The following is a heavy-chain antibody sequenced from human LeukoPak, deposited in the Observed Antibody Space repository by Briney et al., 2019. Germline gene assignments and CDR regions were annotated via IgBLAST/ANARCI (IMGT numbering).Heavy chain of an antibody. CDR2: IYESGRT. CDR3: ARGDSSSWSLFDY. D-gene: IGHD6-13*01. J-gene: IGHJ4*02. Sequence: PSETLSLTCTVSGGSISSGYHYWGWICQPPGKGLEWIGSIYESGRTHYNPSLRSRITISVDTSKNQFSLELSSVTAADTAVYYCARGDSSSWSLFDYWGQGTLVTVSS. CDR1: GGSISSGYHY. V-gene: IGHV4-39*01.